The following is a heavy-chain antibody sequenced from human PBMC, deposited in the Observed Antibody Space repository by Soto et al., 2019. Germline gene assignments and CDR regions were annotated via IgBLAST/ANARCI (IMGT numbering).Heavy chain of an antibody. CDR1: DFSFTSHG. V-gene: IGHV1-18*04. D-gene: IGHD2-2*01. CDR3: ASYHLELFRFDY. Sequence: QIQLVQSGPEVKKPGASMKVSCKTYDFSFTSHGISWVRQAPGQGLEWMGWISLYNGNTNYAQQFQGRVTMTTDTSTSTAYMELRSLRSDDTAMYFCASYHLELFRFDYWGQGTLVIVSS. J-gene: IGHJ4*02. CDR2: ISLYNGNT.